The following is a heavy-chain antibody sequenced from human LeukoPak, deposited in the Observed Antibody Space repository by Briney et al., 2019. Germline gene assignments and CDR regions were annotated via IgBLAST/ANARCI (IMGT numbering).Heavy chain of an antibody. CDR3: ANDTERIAAAGPWFEP. CDR1: GFTFDDYA. D-gene: IGHD6-13*01. Sequence: GGSLRLSCAASGFTFDDYAMSWVRQAPGKGLEWVSLISGGGGSTYYADSVKGRFTISRDNSKNSLYLQMNSLRTEDTDLYYCANDTERIAAAGPWFEPWGQGTLVTVSS. J-gene: IGHJ5*02. CDR2: ISGGGGST. V-gene: IGHV3-43*02.